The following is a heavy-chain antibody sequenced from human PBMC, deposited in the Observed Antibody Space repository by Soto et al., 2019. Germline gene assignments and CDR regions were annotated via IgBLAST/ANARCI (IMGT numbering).Heavy chain of an antibody. CDR1: GFALTTYT. CDR2: INGRSNYK. V-gene: IGHV3-21*01. Sequence: GGSLRLSCVASGFALTTYTMNWVRQAPGTGLEWVSSINGRSNYKYYSDSVKGRFTVSRDNAQNSLFLQMSRLGPEDTAVYYCVREDGVVGASSGFDSWGQGTPVTVSS. D-gene: IGHD1-26*01. CDR3: VREDGVVGASSGFDS. J-gene: IGHJ4*02.